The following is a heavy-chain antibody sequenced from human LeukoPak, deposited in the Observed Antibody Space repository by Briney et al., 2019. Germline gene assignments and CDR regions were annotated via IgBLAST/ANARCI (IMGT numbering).Heavy chain of an antibody. CDR3: ATVVGAKSDAFDI. Sequence: GASVKVSCKASGYTFTSYGISWVRQAPGQRLEWMGWINAGNGNTKYSQKFQGRVTITRDTSASTAYMELSSLRSEDTAVYYCATVVGAKSDAFDIWGQGTMVTVSS. D-gene: IGHD1-26*01. CDR1: GYTFTSYG. V-gene: IGHV1-3*01. CDR2: INAGNGNT. J-gene: IGHJ3*02.